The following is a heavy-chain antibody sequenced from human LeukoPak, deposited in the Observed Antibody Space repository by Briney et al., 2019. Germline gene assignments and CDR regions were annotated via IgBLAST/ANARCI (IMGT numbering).Heavy chain of an antibody. J-gene: IGHJ3*02. D-gene: IGHD6-19*01. CDR2: YYHSGST. Sequence: SETLSLTCTVSGYSISSGYYWGLIRPPPGKGLEWIGIYYHSGSTYYNPSLKSRLTLSVDRSRKQFSLTLKFVTAADTAVYYCARQVSYVAVAGPRDDAFDIWGQGTMITVSS. CDR3: ARQVSYVAVAGPRDDAFDI. CDR1: GYSISSGYY. V-gene: IGHV4-38-2*02.